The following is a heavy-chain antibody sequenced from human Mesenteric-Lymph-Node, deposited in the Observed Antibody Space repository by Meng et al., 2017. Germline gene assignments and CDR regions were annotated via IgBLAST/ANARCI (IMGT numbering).Heavy chain of an antibody. V-gene: IGHV4-30-4*01. J-gene: IGHJ4*02. D-gene: IGHD2-2*01. CDR1: GGSISSGDYY. CDR2: IYYSGST. Sequence: GQLQESGPRLVKPSQTLSLTCTVSGGSISSGDYYWSWIRQPPGKGLELIGHIYYSGSTSYNPSLKSRVTISVDTSNNQFSLKLSSVTAADTAVYYCARVGDCRSTNCLDYWGQGTLVTVSS. CDR3: ARVGDCRSTNCLDY.